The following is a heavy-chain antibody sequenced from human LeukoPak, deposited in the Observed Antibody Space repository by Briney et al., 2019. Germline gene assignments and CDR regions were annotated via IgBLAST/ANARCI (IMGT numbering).Heavy chain of an antibody. CDR3: ARDQGYTYGQTHYFDF. CDR1: AGSINPYY. V-gene: IGHV4-4*07. CDR2: IYASGTT. J-gene: IGHJ4*02. Sequence: SETLFLTCTVSAGSINPYYWSWIRQSAKKGLQWIGRIYASGTTKYNPSLQSRVAMSVDMSKNQFSLNLASVTAADTAVYFCARDQGYTYGQTHYFDFWGQGILVTVSS. D-gene: IGHD5-18*01.